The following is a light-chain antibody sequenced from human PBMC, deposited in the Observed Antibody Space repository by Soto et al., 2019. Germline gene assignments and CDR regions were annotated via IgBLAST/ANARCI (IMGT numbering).Light chain of an antibody. V-gene: IGKV1-39*01. CDR1: QSINKY. CDR2: AAS. J-gene: IGKJ2*01. Sequence: DIQMTQSPSSLSASVGDRVTITCRTSQSINKYLNWYQQKPGGAPQLLIYAASSLQRGVPSRFSGSGFETDFTLTIDSLQAEDFATYYCQQGLRHPYTFGQGTKLEIK. CDR3: QQGLRHPYT.